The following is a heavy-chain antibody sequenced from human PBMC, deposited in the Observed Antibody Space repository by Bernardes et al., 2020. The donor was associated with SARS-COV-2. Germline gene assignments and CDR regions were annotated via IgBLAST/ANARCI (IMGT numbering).Heavy chain of an antibody. D-gene: IGHD4-17*01. CDR3: AKMGRNDYGDYDAFDI. J-gene: IGHJ3*02. Sequence: SLRLSCAASGFTFGDYAMHWVRQAPGKGLEWVSGISWNSGSIGYADSVKGRFTISRDNAKNSLYLQMNSLRAEDTALYYCAKMGRNDYGDYDAFDIWGQGTMVTVSS. CDR1: GFTFGDYA. V-gene: IGHV3-9*01. CDR2: ISWNSGSI.